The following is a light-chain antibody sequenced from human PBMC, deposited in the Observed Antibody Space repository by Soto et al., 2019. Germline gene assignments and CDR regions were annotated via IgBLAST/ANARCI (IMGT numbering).Light chain of an antibody. V-gene: IGKV3-20*01. Sequence: EIVLTQSPGTLSLSPGERATLSCRASQSVSSSYLAWYQQKPGQPPRPLIYGASSRAIGIPDWFSGSGSGTDFRLTITRMEPEDFAVYYCQQYGRSPSTFGQWSKVEIK. CDR2: GAS. CDR1: QSVSSSY. J-gene: IGKJ1*01. CDR3: QQYGRSPST.